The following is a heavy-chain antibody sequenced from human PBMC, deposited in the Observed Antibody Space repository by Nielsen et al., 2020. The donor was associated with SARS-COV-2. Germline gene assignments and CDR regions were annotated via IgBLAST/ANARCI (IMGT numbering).Heavy chain of an antibody. CDR1: GYTFTGYY. V-gene: IGHV1-2*04. J-gene: IGHJ4*02. CDR3: ARDAGYSSGPDY. CDR2: INPNSGGT. Sequence: ASVKVSCMASGYTFTGYYMHWVRQAPGQGLEWMGWINPNSGGTNYAQKFQGWVTMTRDTSISTAYMELSRLRSDDTAVYYCARDAGYSSGPDYWGQGTLVTVSS. D-gene: IGHD6-19*01.